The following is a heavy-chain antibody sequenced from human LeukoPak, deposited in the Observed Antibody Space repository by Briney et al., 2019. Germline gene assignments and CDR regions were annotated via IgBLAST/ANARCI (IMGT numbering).Heavy chain of an antibody. CDR3: ARGLGSLLQAY. D-gene: IGHD2-15*01. V-gene: IGHV3-72*01. CDR1: GFTFRDHY. CDR2: IRNKDNKYIT. Sequence: PGGSLRLSCAASGFTFRDHYMEWVRQAPGKGLEWVGRIRNKDNKYITEYTASVRGRFTISRDDSESSLYLQMNSLKTEDTAVYYCARGLGSLLQAYWGQGTLVTVSS. J-gene: IGHJ4*02.